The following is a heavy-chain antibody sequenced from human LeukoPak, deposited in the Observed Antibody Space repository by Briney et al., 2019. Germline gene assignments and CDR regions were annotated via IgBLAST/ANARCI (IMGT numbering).Heavy chain of an antibody. V-gene: IGHV6-1*01. CDR2: TYYRSKWYY. Sequence: SQTLPLTCAISGDSVSSISVAWNWIRQSPSRGLGWLGRTYYRSKWYYEYAVSVKSRINISPDTSENQFSLQLTSVTPEDTAVYYCSLARSEYHYGMDVWGQGTTVTVSS. CDR1: GDSVSSISVA. J-gene: IGHJ6*02. CDR3: SLARSEYHYGMDV.